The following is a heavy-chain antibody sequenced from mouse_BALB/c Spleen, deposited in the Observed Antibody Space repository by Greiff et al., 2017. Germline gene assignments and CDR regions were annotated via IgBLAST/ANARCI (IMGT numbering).Heavy chain of an antibody. J-gene: IGHJ3*01. V-gene: IGHV5-6-5*01. CDR1: GFTFSSYA. Sequence: EVHLVESGGGLVKPGGSLKLSCAASGFTFSSYAMSWVRQTPEKRLEWVASISSGGSTYYPDSVKGRFTISRDNARNILYLQMSSLRSEDTAMYYCARGGGRAWFAYWGQGTLVTVSA. CDR2: ISSGGST. D-gene: IGHD3-3*01. CDR3: ARGGGRAWFAY.